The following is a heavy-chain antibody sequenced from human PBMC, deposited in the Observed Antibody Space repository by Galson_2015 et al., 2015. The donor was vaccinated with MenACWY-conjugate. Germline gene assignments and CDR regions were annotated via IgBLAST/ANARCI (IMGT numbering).Heavy chain of an antibody. CDR3: TKWLEMDV. CDR2: IRSKANNYAT. V-gene: IGHV3-73*01. D-gene: IGHD6-19*01. J-gene: IGHJ6*02. Sequence: SLRLSCAASGFKFSDAAMHWVRQASGEGLEWVGRIRSKANNYATAYAASVKGRFTISRDDSKNTAFLQMNSLKTEDTAVYYCTKWLEMDVWGQGTTVTVSS. CDR1: GFKFSDAA.